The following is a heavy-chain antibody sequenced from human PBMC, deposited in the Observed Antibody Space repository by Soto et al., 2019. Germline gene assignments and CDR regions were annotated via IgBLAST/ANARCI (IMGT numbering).Heavy chain of an antibody. V-gene: IGHV4-59*01. CDR1: GGSITSYY. D-gene: IGHD2-15*01. Sequence: QVQLQQSGPGLVKPSETLSLTCTVSGGSITSYYLSWIRQPPRKGLDWIGYIYYTEKTNYNPSLKSRVTISVDVSKNQFSLKLRYVTAADTGVYFFGRARFRLLNPSYYGMGVWGQGTAVTVSS. J-gene: IGHJ6*02. CDR3: GRARFRLLNPSYYGMGV. CDR2: IYYTEKT.